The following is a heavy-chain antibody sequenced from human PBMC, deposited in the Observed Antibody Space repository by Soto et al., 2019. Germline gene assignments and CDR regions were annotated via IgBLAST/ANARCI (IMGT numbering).Heavy chain of an antibody. Sequence: QVHLEQSGPEVQKPGASVKVACRASGNTFMNHGISWVRQAPGQGLEWMGWISPYNDNTDYAQKFQGRVSMTTDLSTSTAYMELRSLRSDDTAVYYCATLRTSGYHTLYFFGMDVWGQGTTVAVPS. CDR2: ISPYNDNT. CDR3: ATLRTSGYHTLYFFGMDV. D-gene: IGHD3-22*01. J-gene: IGHJ6*02. V-gene: IGHV1-18*04. CDR1: GNTFMNHG.